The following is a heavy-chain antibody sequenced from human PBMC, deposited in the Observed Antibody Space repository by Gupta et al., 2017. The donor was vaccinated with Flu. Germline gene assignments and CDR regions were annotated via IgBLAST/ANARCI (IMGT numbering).Heavy chain of an antibody. J-gene: IGHJ3*02. D-gene: IGHD6-13*01. V-gene: IGHV5-51*03. CDR3: ARRLAAAGPDAFDI. CDR1: GYSFTDYW. CDR2: IYCGDSDT. Sequence: EVQLVQSGADVKKPGESLKISCKGSGYSFTDYWLGWVRQMPGRGLEYMGIIYCGDSDTRYSPSFQGQVTMSADKSVSTAYLQWSSLKASDTAIYYCARRLAAAGPDAFDIWGQGTMVTVSS.